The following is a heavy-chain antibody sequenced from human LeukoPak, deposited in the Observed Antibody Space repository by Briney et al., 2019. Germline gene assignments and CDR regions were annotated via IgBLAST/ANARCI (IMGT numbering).Heavy chain of an antibody. J-gene: IGHJ4*02. D-gene: IGHD1-26*01. CDR2: INPNSGGT. V-gene: IGHV1-2*02. CDR1: GYTFTGYY. CDR3: ARRSLRSFVFDY. Sequence: GASVKVSCKASGYTFTGYYMHWVRQAPGQGLEWMGWINPNSGGTNYAQKFQGRVTMTRDTSISAAYMELSRLRSDDTAVYYCARRSLRSFVFDYWGQGTLVTVSS.